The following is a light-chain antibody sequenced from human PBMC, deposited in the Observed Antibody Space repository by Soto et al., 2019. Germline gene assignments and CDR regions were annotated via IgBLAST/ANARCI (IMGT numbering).Light chain of an antibody. Sequence: EIVLTQSPGTLSLSPGERATLSCRASQSVISSYLGWYQQKPGQAPRLLIYGTSTRATDIPARFSGSGSGTEFTLTIASLQSEDFAVYYCQQYNHWPRMLSFGGGTRV. V-gene: IGKV3-15*01. CDR2: GTS. J-gene: IGKJ4*01. CDR3: QQYNHWPRMLS. CDR1: QSVISS.